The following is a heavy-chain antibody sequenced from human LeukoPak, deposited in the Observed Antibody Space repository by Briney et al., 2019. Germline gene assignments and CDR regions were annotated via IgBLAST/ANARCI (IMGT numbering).Heavy chain of an antibody. Sequence: EASVKVSCKASGYTFTSYGISWVRQAPGQGLEWMGWISAYNGNTNYAQKLQGRVTMTTDTSTSTAYMELSSLRSEDTAVYYCATPSRITGTTAPQDYYFDYWGQGTLVTVSS. CDR3: ATPSRITGTTAPQDYYFDY. CDR1: GYTFTSYG. CDR2: ISAYNGNT. D-gene: IGHD1-20*01. V-gene: IGHV1-18*01. J-gene: IGHJ4*02.